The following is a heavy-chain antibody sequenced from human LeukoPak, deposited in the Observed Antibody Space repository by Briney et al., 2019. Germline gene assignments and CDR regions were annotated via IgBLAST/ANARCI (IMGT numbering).Heavy chain of an antibody. CDR3: ARDEPTVTTGPPVGS. J-gene: IGHJ4*02. Sequence: GRSLRLSCAASGFTFDDYAMHWVRQAPGKGLEWVSGISWNSGSIGYADSVKGRFTISRDNTKNTLYLQMNSLRAEDTAIYYCARDEPTVTTGPPVGSWGQGNLVTVSS. CDR1: GFTFDDYA. D-gene: IGHD4-17*01. V-gene: IGHV3-9*01. CDR2: ISWNSGSI.